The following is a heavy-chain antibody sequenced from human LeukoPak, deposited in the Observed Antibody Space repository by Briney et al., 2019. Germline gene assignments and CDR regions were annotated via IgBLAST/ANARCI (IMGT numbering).Heavy chain of an antibody. V-gene: IGHV3-74*01. CDR2: INSDGSST. Sequence: GGSLRLSCAASGFTFSSYWMHWVRQAPGKGLVWLSRINSDGSSTSYADSVKGRFTISRDNAKNTLYLQMNSLRAEDTAVYYCARSYANLLNLDYWGQGTLVTVSS. CDR1: GFTFSSYW. CDR3: ARSYANLLNLDY. D-gene: IGHD2-2*01. J-gene: IGHJ4*02.